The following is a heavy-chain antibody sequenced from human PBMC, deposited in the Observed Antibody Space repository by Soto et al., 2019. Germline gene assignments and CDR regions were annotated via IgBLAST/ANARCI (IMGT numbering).Heavy chain of an antibody. D-gene: IGHD7-27*01. Sequence: GASVKVSCKAFGYTFTSYGISWVRQAPGQGLEWMGWISAYNGNTNYAQKLQGRVTMTTDTSTSTAYMELRSLRSDDTAVYYCASRTTGDLDWYFDLWGRGTLVTVSS. CDR1: GYTFTSYG. CDR2: ISAYNGNT. CDR3: ASRTTGDLDWYFDL. J-gene: IGHJ2*01. V-gene: IGHV1-18*01.